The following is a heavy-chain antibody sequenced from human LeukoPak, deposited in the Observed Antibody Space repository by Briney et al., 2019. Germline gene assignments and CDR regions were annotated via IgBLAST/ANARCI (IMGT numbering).Heavy chain of an antibody. CDR2: VDPEDGET. J-gene: IGHJ4*02. D-gene: IGHD3-3*01. CDR1: GYTFTDYY. CDR3: ATTKGTIPYFDH. V-gene: IGHV1-69-2*01. Sequence: VKVSCQVSGYTFTDYYMYWVQQAPGNGLEGMGLVDPEDGETKYAEKFQGRVTIIADTSTDTAYMELSSLRSEDTAVYYCATTKGTIPYFDHWGQGTLVTVSS.